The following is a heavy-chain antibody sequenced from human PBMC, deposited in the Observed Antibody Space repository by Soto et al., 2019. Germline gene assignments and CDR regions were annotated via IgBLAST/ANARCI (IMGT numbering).Heavy chain of an antibody. CDR2: INPNGGRA. CDR1: GYSFTTYF. D-gene: IGHD3-22*01. CDR3: ARGGSGYVWFNEF. V-gene: IGHV1-46*01. Sequence: ASVKVSCKASGYSFTTYFMHWVRQAPGQGLEWMGIINPNGGRATYAQKFRGRCIMTRDTSTSTVYMDLSSLKSEDTAIYYCARGGSGYVWFNEFWGQGTLVTVSS. J-gene: IGHJ4*02.